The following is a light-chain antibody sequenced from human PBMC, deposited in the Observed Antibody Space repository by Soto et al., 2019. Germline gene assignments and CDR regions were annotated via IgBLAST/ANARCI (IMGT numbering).Light chain of an antibody. CDR2: GAS. CDR3: QQYGNSSYT. J-gene: IGKJ2*01. Sequence: EIVLTQSPGTLSLSLGERATLSCRASQSVSSSYLAWYQQKPGQAPRLLIYGASSRATGIPDRFSDSRSGTNFTLTTSRLEPEDFAVYYSQQYGNSSYTFGQGTKLEIK. V-gene: IGKV3-20*01. CDR1: QSVSSSY.